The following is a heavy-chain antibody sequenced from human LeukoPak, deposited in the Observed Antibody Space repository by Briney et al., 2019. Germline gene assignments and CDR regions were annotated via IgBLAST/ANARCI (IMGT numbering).Heavy chain of an antibody. Sequence: SGGSLRLSCAASGFTFSSYSMNWVRQAPGKGLEWVSSISSSSSYIYYADSVKGRFTISRDNAKNSLYLQMNSLRAEDTAVYYCARDTPPGVTMFDCWGQGTLVTVSS. V-gene: IGHV3-21*01. CDR3: ARDTPPGVTMFDC. J-gene: IGHJ4*02. CDR2: ISSSSSYI. D-gene: IGHD3-10*01. CDR1: GFTFSSYS.